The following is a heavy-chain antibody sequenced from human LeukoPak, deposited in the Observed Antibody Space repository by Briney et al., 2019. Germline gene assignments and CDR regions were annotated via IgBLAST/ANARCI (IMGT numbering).Heavy chain of an antibody. CDR1: GFTFSNYA. CDR3: AKDGVLDY. J-gene: IGHJ4*02. CDR2: ISGGGST. V-gene: IGHV3-23*01. D-gene: IGHD3-16*01. Sequence: GSLRLSCAASGFTFSNYAMNWVRQAPGKGLEWVSTISGGGSTYYADSVKGRFTISRDNSKNTLYLQMNSLRAEDTAVYYCAKDGVLDYWGQGTLVTVSS.